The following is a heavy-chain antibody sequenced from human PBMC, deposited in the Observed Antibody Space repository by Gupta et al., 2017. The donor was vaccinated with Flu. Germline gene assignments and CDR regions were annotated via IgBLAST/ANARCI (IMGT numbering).Heavy chain of an antibody. CDR3: ARERGSYDAFDI. J-gene: IGHJ3*02. Sequence: QVQLQESGPGLVKSSETLSLTCTVSGDSVSSYYWSWIRQPPGKGLEWIGYVYYHGSSNYNPSLKGRVTISVDTSKNQFSLKLSSVTAADTAMYYCARERGSYDAFDIWGQGTMVTVSS. CDR1: GDSVSSYY. D-gene: IGHD1-26*01. V-gene: IGHV4-59*02. CDR2: VYYHGSS.